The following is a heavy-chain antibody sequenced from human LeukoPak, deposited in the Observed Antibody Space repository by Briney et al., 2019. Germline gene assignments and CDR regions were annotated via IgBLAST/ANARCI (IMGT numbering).Heavy chain of an antibody. Sequence: PGGSLRLSCAASGFTFSSYGMHWVRQAPGRGLVWVSRLNSDETSATYADSVKGRFTISRDTAKNTLYLDMNSLRVEDTAVYYCARAPPTFLTHRFDPWGQGTLVTVSS. CDR1: GFTFSSYG. D-gene: IGHD7-27*01. V-gene: IGHV3-74*03. J-gene: IGHJ5*02. CDR2: LNSDETSA. CDR3: ARAPPTFLTHRFDP.